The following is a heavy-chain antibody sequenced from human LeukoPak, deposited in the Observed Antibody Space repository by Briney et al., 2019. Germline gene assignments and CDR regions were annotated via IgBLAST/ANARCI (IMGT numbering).Heavy chain of an antibody. D-gene: IGHD6-19*01. CDR2: ISRSSRTI. J-gene: IGHJ4*02. V-gene: IGHV3-48*01. Sequence: GGSLRLSCAASGFTFSNYSMNWVRQAPGKGLEWISYISRSSRTIYYADSVKGRFTISRDNAKNSLYLQMNSLRAEDTAVYYCARVVAGTHDFDYWGQGTLVTVSS. CDR1: GFTFSNYS. CDR3: ARVVAGTHDFDY.